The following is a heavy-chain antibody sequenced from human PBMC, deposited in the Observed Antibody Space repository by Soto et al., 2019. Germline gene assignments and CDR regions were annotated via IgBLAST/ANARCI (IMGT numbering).Heavy chain of an antibody. Sequence: SETLSLTCTVSGGSISSSSYYWGWIRQPSGKGLEWIGSIYYSGSTYYNPSLKSRVTISVDTSKNQFSLKLSSVTAADTAVYYCASSYGDYVSYWGQGTLVTFSS. D-gene: IGHD4-17*01. J-gene: IGHJ4*02. CDR3: ASSYGDYVSY. CDR2: IYYSGST. CDR1: GGSISSSSYY. V-gene: IGHV4-39*01.